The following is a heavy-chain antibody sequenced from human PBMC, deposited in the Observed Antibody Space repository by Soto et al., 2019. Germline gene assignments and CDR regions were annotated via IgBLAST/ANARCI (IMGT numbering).Heavy chain of an antibody. D-gene: IGHD5-18*01. CDR1: GITFNNVW. CDR3: AITAMINRDSSTSFDY. CDR2: IKSKGDGETA. Sequence: GGSLRLSCAASGITFNNVWMTWGRQAPGKGLEWVGRIKSKGDGETADVAAPLKARVTISRDDSKNTVFLEMNSLKSEDTALYYCAITAMINRDSSTSFDYWGRGTQVTVSS. J-gene: IGHJ4*02. V-gene: IGHV3-15*01.